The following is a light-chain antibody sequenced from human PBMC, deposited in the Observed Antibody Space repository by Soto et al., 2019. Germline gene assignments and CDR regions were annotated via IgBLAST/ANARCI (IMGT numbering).Light chain of an antibody. V-gene: IGKV1-5*03. CDR1: QSISSW. J-gene: IGKJ4*01. CDR3: QQYHSYSLT. CDR2: KAS. Sequence: DIQMTQSPSTLSASVGDRVTITCRASQSISSWLAWYQQKPGKATKLLIYKASSLEGGVPSRFSGSGAGTDFTLTISSLQPDDFATYYCQQYHSYSLTFGGGTKVYIK.